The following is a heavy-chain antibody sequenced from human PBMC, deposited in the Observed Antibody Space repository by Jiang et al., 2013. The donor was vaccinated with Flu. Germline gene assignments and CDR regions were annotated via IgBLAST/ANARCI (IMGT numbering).Heavy chain of an antibody. CDR1: GASISSDGYY. CDR3: VRIGGYSGAY. Sequence: GLVKPSQTLSLTCNVSGASISSDGYYWHWIRQHPGKGLEWTGFMYDSGRAYYNPSLKSRISISVDTSKNQFSLKLSSVTAADTAVYYCVRIGGYSGAYWGQG. V-gene: IGHV4-31*03. D-gene: IGHD3-10*01. CDR2: MYDSGRA. J-gene: IGHJ4*02.